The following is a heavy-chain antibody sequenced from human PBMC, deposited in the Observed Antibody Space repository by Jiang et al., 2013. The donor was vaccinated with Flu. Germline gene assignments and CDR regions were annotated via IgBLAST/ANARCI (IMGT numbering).Heavy chain of an antibody. CDR1: GFTFRSYD. V-gene: IGHV3-13*01. D-gene: IGHD3-10*01. CDR2: IGNGGDT. J-gene: IGHJ6*01. Sequence: ESGGGLVQPGGSLRLSCAASGFTFRSYDMHWVRPSQGKGLEWVSSIGNGGDTSYPGSVKGRFTISRENAKNSLYLQMNNLRAEDTAVYYCARDGVVDYYGSGSYGMDVW. CDR3: ARDGVVDYYGSGSYGMDV.